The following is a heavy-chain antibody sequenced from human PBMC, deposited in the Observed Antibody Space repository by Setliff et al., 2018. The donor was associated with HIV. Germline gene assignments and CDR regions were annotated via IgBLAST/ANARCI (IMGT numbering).Heavy chain of an antibody. CDR1: GYSFTSYW. J-gene: IGHJ6*03. V-gene: IGHV5-51*01. D-gene: IGHD2-21*01. CDR3: ARAPRSPLRWRDNLLSSSSFFMDV. CDR2: IYPGDSDT. Sequence: PGESLKISCKGFGYSFTSYWIGWVRQMPGKGLEWMGIIYPGDSDTRYSPSFQGQVTFSADKSISAVYLQWDSLKASDSAIYYCARAPRSPLRWRDNLLSSSSFFMDVWGKGTTVTVSS.